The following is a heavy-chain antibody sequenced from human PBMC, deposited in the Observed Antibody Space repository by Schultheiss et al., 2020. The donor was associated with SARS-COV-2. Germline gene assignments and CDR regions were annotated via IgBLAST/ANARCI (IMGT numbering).Heavy chain of an antibody. CDR2: ISGSGYST. J-gene: IGHJ6*02. CDR1: GFTFSSYA. D-gene: IGHD4-17*01. Sequence: SCAASGFTFSSYAMSWVRQAPGKGLEWVSAISGSGYSTYYADSVKGRFTISRDNSKNTLYLQMNSLRAEDTAVYYCARERRSLGYGDYGCYYYYGMDVWGQGTTVTVSS. CDR3: ARERRSLGYGDYGCYYYYGMDV. V-gene: IGHV3-23*01.